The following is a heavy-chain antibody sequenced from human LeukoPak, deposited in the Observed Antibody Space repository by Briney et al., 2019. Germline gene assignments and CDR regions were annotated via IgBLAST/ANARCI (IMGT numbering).Heavy chain of an antibody. V-gene: IGHV4-59*01. D-gene: IGHD3-22*01. CDR3: AKSNGYGLIDI. J-gene: IGHJ3*02. CDR1: GGSISSYY. Sequence: PSETLSLTCTVSGGSISSYYWSWIRQPPGKGLEWIGYFYYSGNTNYNPSLKSRVTMSVDTSRNQFSLKLSSVTAADTAVHYCAKSNGYGLIDIWGQGTMVTVSS. CDR2: FYYSGNT.